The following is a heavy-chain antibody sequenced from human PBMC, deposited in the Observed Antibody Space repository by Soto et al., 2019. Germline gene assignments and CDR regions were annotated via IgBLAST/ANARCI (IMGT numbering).Heavy chain of an antibody. Sequence: GGSLRLSCAASGFTFDDYAMHWVRQAPGKGLEWVSVITWDGSRTYYADSVKGRFTISRDNSKNSLYLQMNSPRAEDTALYYCAKPYYYDTNGPPSDYWGQGTLVTVSS. D-gene: IGHD3-22*01. V-gene: IGHV3-43D*04. CDR2: ITWDGSRT. CDR3: AKPYYYDTNGPPSDY. CDR1: GFTFDDYA. J-gene: IGHJ4*02.